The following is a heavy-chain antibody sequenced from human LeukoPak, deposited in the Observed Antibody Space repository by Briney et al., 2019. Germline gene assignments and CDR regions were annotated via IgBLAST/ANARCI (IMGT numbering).Heavy chain of an antibody. Sequence: GRSLRLSCAASGFTFSSYGMHWVRQAPGKGLEWVAVISYDGSNKYYADSVKGRFTISRDNSKNTLYLQMNSLRAEDTAVYYCAKGTASGYSNDYWGQGTLVTVSS. CDR2: ISYDGSNK. J-gene: IGHJ4*02. CDR3: AKGTASGYSNDY. V-gene: IGHV3-30*18. CDR1: GFTFSSYG. D-gene: IGHD3-22*01.